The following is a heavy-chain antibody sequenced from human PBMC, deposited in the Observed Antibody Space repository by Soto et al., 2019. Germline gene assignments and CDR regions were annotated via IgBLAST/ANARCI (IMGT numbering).Heavy chain of an antibody. D-gene: IGHD2-2*01. Sequence: GGSLRLSCAASGFTFSRYGMNWVRQAPGKGLEWVSSISSSTSYVYYADSVQGRFSVSRDNAKKNLYLEMYALRTEDTAVYYCARDPSEGRVGNWFESWGQGTLVTVSS. J-gene: IGHJ5*01. CDR2: ISSSTSYV. CDR3: ARDPSEGRVGNWFES. V-gene: IGHV3-21*01. CDR1: GFTFSRYG.